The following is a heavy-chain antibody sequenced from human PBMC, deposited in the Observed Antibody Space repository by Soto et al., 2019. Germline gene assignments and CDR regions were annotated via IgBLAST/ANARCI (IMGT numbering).Heavy chain of an antibody. CDR2: ISSSSSYI. V-gene: IGHV3-21*01. Sequence: GGSLRLSCAASGFTFSSYSMNWVRQAPGKGLEWVSSISSSSSYIYYADSVKGRFTISRDNAKNSLYLQMNSLRAEDTAVYYCARTSSGYYATLDYWGQGTLVTVSS. D-gene: IGHD3-22*01. CDR3: ARTSSGYYATLDY. J-gene: IGHJ4*02. CDR1: GFTFSSYS.